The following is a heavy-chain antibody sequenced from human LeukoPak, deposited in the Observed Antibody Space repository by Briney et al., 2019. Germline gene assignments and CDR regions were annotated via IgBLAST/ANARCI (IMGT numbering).Heavy chain of an antibody. D-gene: IGHD1-26*01. Sequence: GGSLRLSCAASGFSFSNYAMSWVRRAPGKGLEWVSDISFSGGTTNYADSVKGRFTISRDNSNNTLYLQMNSLRAEGTALYYCAKGTSGGTYYALGYWGQGTLVTVSS. J-gene: IGHJ4*02. CDR2: ISFSGGTT. CDR3: AKGTSGGTYYALGY. V-gene: IGHV3-23*01. CDR1: GFSFSNYA.